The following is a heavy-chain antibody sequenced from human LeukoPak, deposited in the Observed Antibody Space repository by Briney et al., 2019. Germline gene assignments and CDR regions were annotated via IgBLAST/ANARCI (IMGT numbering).Heavy chain of an antibody. J-gene: IGHJ4*02. D-gene: IGHD1-26*01. CDR2: TYPGDADT. CDR3: ARHLHRGSYAIPDY. CDR1: GYSFTSYW. Sequence: GESLKISCKGSGYSFTSYWTGWLRQLPGKGLEWMGITYPGDADTRYSPSFQGQVTISHGKSISTAYLQWISRKASDTAMYYCARHLHRGSYAIPDYWGQGTLVTVSS. V-gene: IGHV5-51*01.